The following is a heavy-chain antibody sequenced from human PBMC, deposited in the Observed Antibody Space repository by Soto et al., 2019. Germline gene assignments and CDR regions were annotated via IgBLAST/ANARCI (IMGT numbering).Heavy chain of an antibody. J-gene: IGHJ6*02. CDR2: ISSIGSTI. CDR3: ASPSGYDSSGHGMDV. CDR1: GFTFSSYE. D-gene: IGHD3-22*01. Sequence: VVSLRLSCAASGFTFSSYEMNWVRQAPGKGLEWVSYISSIGSTIYYADSVKGRFTISRDNAKNSLYPQMNSLRAEDTAVYYCASPSGYDSSGHGMDVWGQGTTVTVSS. V-gene: IGHV3-48*03.